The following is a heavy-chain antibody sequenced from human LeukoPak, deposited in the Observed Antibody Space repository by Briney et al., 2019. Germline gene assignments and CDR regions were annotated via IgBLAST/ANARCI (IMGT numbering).Heavy chain of an antibody. V-gene: IGHV3-48*03. CDR1: GFTFSSYE. CDR3: ARDFSGWSVDP. Sequence: GGSLRLSCAASGFTFSSYEMNWVRQAPGKGLEWVSYISSSGSTIYYADSVKGRFTISRDNAKNSLYLQMNSLRAEDTAVYYCARDFSGWSVDPWGQGTLVTVSS. CDR2: ISSSGSTI. D-gene: IGHD6-19*01. J-gene: IGHJ5*02.